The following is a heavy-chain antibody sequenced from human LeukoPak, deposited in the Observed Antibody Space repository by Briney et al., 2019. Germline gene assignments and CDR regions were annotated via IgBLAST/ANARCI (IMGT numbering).Heavy chain of an antibody. CDR1: GGSFSGYY. V-gene: IGHV4-34*01. Sequence: SETLSLTCAVYGGSFSGYYWSWIRQPPGKGLEWIGEINHSGSTNYNPSLKSRVTISVDTSKNQFSLKLSSVTAADTAVYYCARVFQSAFDIWGQGTMVTVSS. D-gene: IGHD3-9*01. J-gene: IGHJ3*02. CDR2: INHSGST. CDR3: ARVFQSAFDI.